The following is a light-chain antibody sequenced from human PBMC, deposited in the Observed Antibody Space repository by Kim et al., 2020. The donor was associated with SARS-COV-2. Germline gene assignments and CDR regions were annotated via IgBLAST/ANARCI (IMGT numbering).Light chain of an antibody. CDR2: KVS. Sequence: PACISCRSSQRLVYSNGNIYLNWFHQRTGESPRRLIYKVSNRDSVVPDRFSGSGSGTDFTLQISRVEAEDVGVYYCMQGTHWPFTFGPGTKVDIK. CDR1: QRLVYSNGNIY. J-gene: IGKJ3*01. V-gene: IGKV2-30*01. CDR3: MQGTHWPFT.